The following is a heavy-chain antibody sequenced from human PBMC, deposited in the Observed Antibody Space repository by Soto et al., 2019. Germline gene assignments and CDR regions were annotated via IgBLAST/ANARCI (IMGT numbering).Heavy chain of an antibody. CDR1: GDSIISRSYY. Sequence: QLQLQESGPGLVKPSETLSLTCTVSGDSIISRSYYLAWIRQPPGKGPEWIGSINHSGSSYYSPSLTSRVTISADTSKNQVSLDLTAVTGADTAVYYCASHPLQKVLLVIDAILNWFDPWGQGILVTVSS. CDR2: INHSGSS. V-gene: IGHV4-39*01. D-gene: IGHD2-15*01. J-gene: IGHJ5*02. CDR3: ASHPLQKVLLVIDAILNWFDP.